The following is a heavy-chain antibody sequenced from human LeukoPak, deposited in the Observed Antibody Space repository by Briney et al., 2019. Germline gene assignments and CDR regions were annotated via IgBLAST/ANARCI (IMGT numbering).Heavy chain of an antibody. CDR1: GGSISSGGYY. D-gene: IGHD3-22*01. Sequence: SETLSLTCTVSGGSISSGGYYWRWIRQHPGKGLEWIGYIYYSGSTYYNPSLKSRVTISVDTSKNQFSLKLSSVTAADTAVYYCARGLATMIVVVLDAFDIWGQGTMVTVSS. CDR3: ARGLATMIVVVLDAFDI. J-gene: IGHJ3*02. CDR2: IYYSGST. V-gene: IGHV4-31*03.